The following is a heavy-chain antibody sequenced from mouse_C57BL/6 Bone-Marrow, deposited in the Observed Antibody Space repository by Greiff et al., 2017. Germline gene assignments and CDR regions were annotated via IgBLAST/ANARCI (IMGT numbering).Heavy chain of an antibody. CDR3: ARDYGTAYYAMDY. D-gene: IGHD2-4*01. V-gene: IGHV1-69*01. CDR2: IDPSDSYT. CDR1: GYTFTSYW. J-gene: IGHJ4*01. Sequence: QVQLQQPGAELVMPGASVKLSCKASGYTFTSYWMHWVKQRPGQGLAWIGEIDPSDSYTNYNQKFKGKSTLTVDKSSSTAYMQLSSLTSEDSAVYYCARDYGTAYYAMDYWGQGTSVTVSS.